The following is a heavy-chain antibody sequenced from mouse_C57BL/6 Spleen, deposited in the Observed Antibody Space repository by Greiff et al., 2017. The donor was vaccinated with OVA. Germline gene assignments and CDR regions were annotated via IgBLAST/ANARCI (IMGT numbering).Heavy chain of an antibody. CDR1: GFTFSSYA. CDR3: TRDHPAWFAY. Sequence: EVKLMESGEGLVKPGGSLKLSCAASGFTFSSYAMSWVRQTPEKRLEWVAYISSGGDYIYYADTVKGRFTISRDNARNTLYLQMSSLKSEDTAMYYCTRDHPAWFAYWGQWTLVTVSA. J-gene: IGHJ3*01. CDR2: ISSGGDYI. V-gene: IGHV5-9-1*02.